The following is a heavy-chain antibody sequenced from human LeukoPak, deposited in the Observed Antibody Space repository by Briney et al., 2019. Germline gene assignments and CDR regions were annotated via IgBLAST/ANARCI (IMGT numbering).Heavy chain of an antibody. CDR3: AKSLSRTGDY. CDR1: GFTFSSYA. CDR2: ISGSGGST. D-gene: IGHD1-14*01. Sequence: GGSLRLSCAASGFTFSSYAMSWVRQAPGKGLEWVSAISGSGGSTYYADSVKGRFTISRDNSKKTLYLQMNRLRAEDTAVYYCAKSLSRTGDYWGQGTLVTVSS. V-gene: IGHV3-23*01. J-gene: IGHJ4*02.